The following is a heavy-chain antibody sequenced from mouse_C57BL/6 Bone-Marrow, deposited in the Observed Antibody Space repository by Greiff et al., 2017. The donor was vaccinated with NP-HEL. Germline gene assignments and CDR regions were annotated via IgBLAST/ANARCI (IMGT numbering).Heavy chain of an antibody. CDR3: ARPRTSSGYPRFAY. Sequence: EVHLVESGGDLVKPGGSLKLSCAASGFTFSSYGMSWVRQTPDKRLEWVATISSGGSYTYYPDSVKGRFTISRDNAKNTLYLQMSSLKSEDTAMYYCARPRTSSGYPRFAYWGQGTLVTVSA. D-gene: IGHD3-2*02. V-gene: IGHV5-6*01. J-gene: IGHJ3*01. CDR1: GFTFSSYG. CDR2: ISSGGSYT.